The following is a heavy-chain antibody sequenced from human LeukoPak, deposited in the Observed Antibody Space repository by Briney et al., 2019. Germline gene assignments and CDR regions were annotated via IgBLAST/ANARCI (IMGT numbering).Heavy chain of an antibody. CDR3: AKDTAWVAFDI. CDR1: GFTFSSYA. J-gene: IGHJ3*02. Sequence: GGSLRLSCAASGFTFSSYAMYWVRQAPGKGLEWVSGIFGSGGSTHYADSVKGRFTISRDNSKNTLYLQMNSLRAEDTAVYYCAKDTAWVAFDIWGQGTMVTVSS. D-gene: IGHD1-26*01. V-gene: IGHV3-23*01. CDR2: IFGSGGST.